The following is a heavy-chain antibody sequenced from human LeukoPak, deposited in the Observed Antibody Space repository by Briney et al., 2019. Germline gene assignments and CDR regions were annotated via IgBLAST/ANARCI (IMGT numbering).Heavy chain of an antibody. CDR1: GFTFSSYA. Sequence: PGGSLRLSCAASGFTFSSYAMSWIRQPPGKGLEWIGEINHSGSTNYNPSLKSRVTISVDTSKNQFSLKLSSVTAADTAVYYCARGGAYYDYVWGSYRSPSFDYWGQGTLVTVSS. V-gene: IGHV4-34*01. J-gene: IGHJ4*02. CDR3: ARGGAYYDYVWGSYRSPSFDY. D-gene: IGHD3-16*02. CDR2: INHSGST.